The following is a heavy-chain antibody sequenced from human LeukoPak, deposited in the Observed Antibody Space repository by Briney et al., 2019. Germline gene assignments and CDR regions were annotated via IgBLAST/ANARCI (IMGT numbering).Heavy chain of an antibody. CDR2: TYYRSKWYY. CDR1: GDTVSSNSAA. J-gene: IGHJ3*01. Sequence: PSQTLSLTCDISGDTVSSNSAAWNWIWQSPSRGLEWLGRTYYRSKWYYDYAVSVKSRITISPDTSKNQFSLQLNSVTADDTAVYYCARGFALDFWGQGTMVTVSS. CDR3: ARGFALDF. V-gene: IGHV6-1*01.